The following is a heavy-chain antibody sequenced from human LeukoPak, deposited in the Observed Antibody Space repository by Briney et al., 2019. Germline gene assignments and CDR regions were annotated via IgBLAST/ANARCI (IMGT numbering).Heavy chain of an antibody. D-gene: IGHD3-22*01. CDR2: ISGSGGST. Sequence: GGSLRLSCAASGFTLSSYAMSWVSQAPGKGLEWVSAISGSGGSTYYADSVKGRFTISRDNSKNTLYLQMNSLRAEDTAVYYCAKDPYDSSGYYTRAFDYWGQGTLVTVSS. CDR1: GFTLSSYA. V-gene: IGHV3-23*01. J-gene: IGHJ4*02. CDR3: AKDPYDSSGYYTRAFDY.